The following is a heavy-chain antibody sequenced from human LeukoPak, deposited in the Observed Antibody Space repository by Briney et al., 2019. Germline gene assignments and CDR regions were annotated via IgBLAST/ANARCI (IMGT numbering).Heavy chain of an antibody. J-gene: IGHJ3*02. CDR2: INHSGST. V-gene: IGHV4-34*01. Sequence: SSETLSLACAVYGGSFSGYYWSWIRQPPGKGLEWIGEINHSGSTNYNPSLKSRVTISVDTSKNQFSLKLSSVTAADTAVYYCARVRRYCSSTSCYWPAFDIWGQGTMVTVSS. CDR3: ARVRRYCSSTSCYWPAFDI. CDR1: GGSFSGYY. D-gene: IGHD2-2*01.